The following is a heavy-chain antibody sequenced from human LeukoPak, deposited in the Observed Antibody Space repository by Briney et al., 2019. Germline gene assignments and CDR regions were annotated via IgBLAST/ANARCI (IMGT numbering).Heavy chain of an antibody. J-gene: IGHJ4*02. CDR2: ISPSGTDT. V-gene: IGHV3-23*01. CDR1: GFTFSTYV. Sequence: PGGSLRLSCAASGFTFSTYVMSWVRQAPGKGLEWVSAISPSGTDTYYADSVKGRFTISRDNSKNTLYLQMSSLRAEDSAVYYCAKRGGYETMAAFDYWGQGTLVTVSS. D-gene: IGHD3-10*01. CDR3: AKRGGYETMAAFDY.